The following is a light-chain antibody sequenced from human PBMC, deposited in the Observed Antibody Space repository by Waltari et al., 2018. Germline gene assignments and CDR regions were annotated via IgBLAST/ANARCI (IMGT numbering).Light chain of an antibody. Sequence: DVVMTQSPFSLPVALGQPASISCRSSQSLVHSEGNTYLNWFHQRPGQSPRRLIYKVSQLDSGVPDRFSGSGSGTDFTLKISRVEAEDVGVYCCMQATHWPALTFGGGTKVEIK. J-gene: IGKJ4*01. V-gene: IGKV2-30*02. CDR1: QSLVHSEGNTY. CDR2: KVS. CDR3: MQATHWPALT.